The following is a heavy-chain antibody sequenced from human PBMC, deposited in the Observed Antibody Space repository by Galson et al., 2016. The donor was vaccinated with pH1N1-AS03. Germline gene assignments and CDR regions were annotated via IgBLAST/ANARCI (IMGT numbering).Heavy chain of an antibody. Sequence: SLRLSCAVSGFRFDDYAMHWVRQAPGKGLEWVSSISWNSNKIDYADSVKGRFTISRDSAKKPLNLQMNSLRAEDTAVYYCRYGGAASAGFLDIWGQGTMVTVSS. V-gene: IGHV3-9*01. CDR3: RYGGAASAGFLDI. CDR2: ISWNSNKI. D-gene: IGHD3-16*01. CDR1: GFRFDDYA. J-gene: IGHJ3*02.